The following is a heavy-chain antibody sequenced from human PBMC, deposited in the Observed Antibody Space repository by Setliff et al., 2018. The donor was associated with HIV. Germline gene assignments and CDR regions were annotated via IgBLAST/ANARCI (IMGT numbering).Heavy chain of an antibody. CDR1: GFNFRGYN. V-gene: IGHV3-21*04. Sequence: GGSLRLSCAVSGFNFRGYNMNWVRQAPGKGLEWVSSISTSSTYTYYPDSVKGRFTMSRDNSKNTLYLQMNSLRAEDTAVYYCAKVALPLGSESDAFDIWGQGTLVTVSS. D-gene: IGHD2-15*01. CDR2: ISTSSTYT. CDR3: AKVALPLGSESDAFDI. J-gene: IGHJ3*02.